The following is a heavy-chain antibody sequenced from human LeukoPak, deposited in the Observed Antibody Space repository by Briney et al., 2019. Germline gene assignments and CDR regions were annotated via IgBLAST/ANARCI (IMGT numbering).Heavy chain of an antibody. D-gene: IGHD3-22*01. Sequence: GGSLRLSCAASGFTFSSYAMHWVRQAPGKGLEWVAVISYDGSNKYYADSVKGRFTISRDNSKNTLYLQMNSLRAEDTAVYYCARGAFTQDYYDSSGYYPDACDIWGQGTMVTVSS. CDR3: ARGAFTQDYYDSSGYYPDACDI. CDR1: GFTFSSYA. V-gene: IGHV3-30*04. CDR2: ISYDGSNK. J-gene: IGHJ3*02.